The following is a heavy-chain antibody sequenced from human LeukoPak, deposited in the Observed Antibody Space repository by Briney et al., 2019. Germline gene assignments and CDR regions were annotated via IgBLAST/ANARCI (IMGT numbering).Heavy chain of an antibody. D-gene: IGHD2-21*02. J-gene: IGHJ6*02. CDR3: MMSLTAQYYYGMDV. CDR2: IKQDGSEK. V-gene: IGHV3-7*02. Sequence: GGSLRLSCAASGFTFSTYWMSWVRQAPGKGLEWVANIKQDGSEKYYVDSVKGRFTISRDNAKNSLFLQMNSLRADDTAVYHCMMSLTAQYYYGMDVWGQGTTVTVSS. CDR1: GFTFSTYW.